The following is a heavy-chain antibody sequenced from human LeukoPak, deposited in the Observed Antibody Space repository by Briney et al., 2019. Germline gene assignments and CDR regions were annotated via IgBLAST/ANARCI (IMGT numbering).Heavy chain of an antibody. J-gene: IGHJ4*02. V-gene: IGHV3-30*04. CDR1: GVTFSSYA. CDR3: AKSTLFGVVLFDY. D-gene: IGHD3-3*01. CDR2: ISYDGSNK. Sequence: PGGSLRLSCAASGVTFSSYAMHWVRQAPGKGLEWVAVISYDGSNKYYADSVKGRFTISRDNSKNTLYLQMNSLRAEDTAVYYCAKSTLFGVVLFDYWGQGTLVTVSS.